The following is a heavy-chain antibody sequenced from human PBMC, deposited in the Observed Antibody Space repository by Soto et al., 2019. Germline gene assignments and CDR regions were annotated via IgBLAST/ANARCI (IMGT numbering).Heavy chain of an antibody. Sequence: QVQLVQSGAEVKKPGASVKVSCKASGYTFTSYDINWVRQATGQGLKWMGWMNPNSGNTGYAQKFHGRVTMTKNTSISTDYMVLSSLRSEDTAVYYCAREAICSRTSCLFFDYWGQGTLVTVSS. J-gene: IGHJ4*02. CDR1: GYTFTSYD. D-gene: IGHD2-2*01. CDR2: MNPNSGNT. CDR3: AREAICSRTSCLFFDY. V-gene: IGHV1-8*01.